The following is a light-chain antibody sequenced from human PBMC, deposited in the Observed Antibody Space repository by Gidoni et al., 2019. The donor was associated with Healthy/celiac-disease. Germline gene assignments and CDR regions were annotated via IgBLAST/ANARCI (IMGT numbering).Light chain of an antibody. CDR2: DAS. J-gene: IGKJ4*01. CDR3: QQYDNLPLT. V-gene: IGKV1-33*01. CDR1: QDINHY. Sequence: DIQMPQSPSSLSASVGDRITITCQASQDINHYLNWYQQKPGKAPRLLIYDASNLETGVPSRFSGSGSGTDFTFTISSLQPEDIATYYCQQYDNLPLTFGGGTKVEIK.